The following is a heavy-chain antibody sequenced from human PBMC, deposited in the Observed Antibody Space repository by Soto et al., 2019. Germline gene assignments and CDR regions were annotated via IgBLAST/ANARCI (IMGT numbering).Heavy chain of an antibody. D-gene: IGHD3-3*01. J-gene: IGHJ6*02. CDR3: AIGLKIHSRVVIIRHYYYGMDV. CDR1: GGSMSSSNW. Sequence: SETLSLTCAVSGGSMSSSNWWSWGRQPPGVGLAWIGEIYHSGSTNYNPSLKSRVTISVDKSKNQFSLKLSSVTAADTAVYYCAIGLKIHSRVVIIRHYYYGMDVWGQGTTVTVSS. CDR2: IYHSGST. V-gene: IGHV4-4*02.